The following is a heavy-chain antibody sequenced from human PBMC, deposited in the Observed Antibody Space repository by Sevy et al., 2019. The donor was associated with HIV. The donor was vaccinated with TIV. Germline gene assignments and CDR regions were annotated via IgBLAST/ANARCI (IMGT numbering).Heavy chain of an antibody. J-gene: IGHJ4*02. Sequence: LSLTCAASGFTFSNYAMSWVRQAPGKGLEWVSTFSFGCGKINYADSVKGRFTISRDNSKNTLYLQMNSLRAEDTALYYCAREGCSKPHDYWGQGTLVTVSS. CDR3: AREGCSKPHDY. D-gene: IGHD2-2*01. CDR2: FSFGCGKI. CDR1: GFTFSNYA. V-gene: IGHV3-23*01.